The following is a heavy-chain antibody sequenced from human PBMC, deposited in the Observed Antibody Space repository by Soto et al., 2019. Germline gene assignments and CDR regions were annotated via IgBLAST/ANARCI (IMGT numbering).Heavy chain of an antibody. CDR1: GFTFSSYA. J-gene: IGHJ4*02. V-gene: IGHV3-23*01. CDR3: AGPRGYCSSTSCPKTY. CDR2: ISGSGGST. Sequence: EVQLLESGGGLVQPGGSLRLSCAASGFTFSSYAMSCVRQAPGKGLEWVSAISGSGGSTYYADSVKGRFTISRDNSKNTLYLPMNSLRAEDTAVYYCAGPRGYCSSTSCPKTYWGQGTLVTVSS. D-gene: IGHD2-2*01.